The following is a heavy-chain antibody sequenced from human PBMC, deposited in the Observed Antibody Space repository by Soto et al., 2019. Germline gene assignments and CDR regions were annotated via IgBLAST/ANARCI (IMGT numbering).Heavy chain of an antibody. J-gene: IGHJ6*02. D-gene: IGHD6-6*01. V-gene: IGHV1-24*01. CDR2: FDPEDGET. CDR3: ATDLGAYSSSAGRPFYHYGMDV. CDR1: GYTLTELS. Sequence: AASVKVSCKVSGYTLTELSMHWVRQAPGRGLEWMRGFDPEDGETIYAQKFQGRVTMTEDTSTDTAYMELSSLRSEDTAVYYCATDLGAYSSSAGRPFYHYGMDVWGQGTTVTVSS.